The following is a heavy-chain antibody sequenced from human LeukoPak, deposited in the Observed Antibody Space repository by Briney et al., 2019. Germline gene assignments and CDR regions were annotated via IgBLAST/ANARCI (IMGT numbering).Heavy chain of an antibody. CDR2: IRYDGSNK. D-gene: IGHD1-26*01. V-gene: IGHV3-30*02. CDR1: GFTFSSYG. CDR3: AKRRGSYPGGGFDY. J-gene: IGHJ4*02. Sequence: GGSLRLSCAASGFTFSSYGMHWVRQAPGKGLEWVAFIRYDGSNKYYADSVKGRFTISRDNSKNTPYLQMNSLRAEDTAVYYCAKRRGSYPGGGFDYWGQGTLVTVSS.